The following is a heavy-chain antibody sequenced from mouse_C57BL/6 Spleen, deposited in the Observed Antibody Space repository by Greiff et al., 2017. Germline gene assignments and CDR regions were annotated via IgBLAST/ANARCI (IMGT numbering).Heavy chain of an antibody. D-gene: IGHD2-1*01. V-gene: IGHV1-80*01. CDR2: IYPGDGDT. J-gene: IGHJ3*01. CDR1: GYAFSSYW. Sequence: QVQLQQSGAELVKPGASVKISCKASGYAFSSYWMNWVKQRPGQGLEWIGQIYPGDGDTNYNGKFKGKATLTADKSSSTAYMQLSSLTSEDSAVYFCARGGGHGNYGFAYWGQGTLVTVSA. CDR3: ARGGGHGNYGFAY.